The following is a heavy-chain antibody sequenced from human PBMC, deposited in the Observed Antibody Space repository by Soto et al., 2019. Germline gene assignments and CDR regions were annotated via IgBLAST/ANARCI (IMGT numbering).Heavy chain of an antibody. CDR1: GFTFSSYA. CDR2: ISGSGGST. CDR3: AKASGGYCSGGSCPLDY. J-gene: IGHJ4*02. D-gene: IGHD2-15*01. Sequence: PGGSLRLSCAASGFTFSSYAMSWVRQAPGKGLEWVSAISGSGGSTYYADSVKGRFTISRDNSKNTLYLQMNSLRAEDTAVYYCAKASGGYCSGGSCPLDYWGQGTLVTVSS. V-gene: IGHV3-23*01.